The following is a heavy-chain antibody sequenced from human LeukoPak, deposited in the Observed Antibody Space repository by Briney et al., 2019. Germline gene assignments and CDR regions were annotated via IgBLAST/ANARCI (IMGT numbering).Heavy chain of an antibody. Sequence: ASVKVSCKASGYTFTSYAMNWVRQAPGQGLEWMGWINTNTGNPTYAQGFTGRFVFPLDTSVSTAYLQISSLKAEDTAVYYCARDGAVADEYYFDYWGQGTLVTVSS. J-gene: IGHJ4*02. CDR2: INTNTGNP. CDR1: GYTFTSYA. CDR3: ARDGAVADEYYFDY. V-gene: IGHV7-4-1*02. D-gene: IGHD6-19*01.